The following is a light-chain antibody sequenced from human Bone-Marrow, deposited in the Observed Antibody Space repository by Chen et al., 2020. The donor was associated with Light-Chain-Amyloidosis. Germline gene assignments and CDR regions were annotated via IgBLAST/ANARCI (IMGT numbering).Light chain of an antibody. J-gene: IGLJ2*01. CDR3: QSADSSDTYEVI. CDR2: RDT. V-gene: IGLV3-25*03. CDR1: DLPTKY. Sequence: SYELTQPPSVSVSPGQTARITCSGDDLPTKYAYWYQQKPGQAPVLVIHRDTERPSGISERFSGSSSGTTATLPSSGVQAEDEADYHCQSADSSDTYEVIFGRGTKLTVL.